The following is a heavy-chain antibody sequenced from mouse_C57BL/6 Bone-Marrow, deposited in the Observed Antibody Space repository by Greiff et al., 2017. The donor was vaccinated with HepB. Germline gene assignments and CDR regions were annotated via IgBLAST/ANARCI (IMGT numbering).Heavy chain of an antibody. CDR1: GYAFSSYW. D-gene: IGHD2-4*01. CDR2: IYPGDGDT. V-gene: IGHV1-80*01. CDR3: ARLYDYDGAWFAY. J-gene: IGHJ3*01. Sequence: VQLQQSGAELVKPGASVKISCKASGYAFSSYWMNWVKQRPGKGLEWIGQIYPGDGDTNYNGKFKGKATLTADKSSSTAYMQLSSLTSEDSAVYFCARLYDYDGAWFAYWGQGTLVTVSA.